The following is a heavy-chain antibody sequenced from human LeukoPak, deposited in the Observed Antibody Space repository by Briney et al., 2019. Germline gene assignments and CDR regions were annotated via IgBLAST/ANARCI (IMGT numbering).Heavy chain of an antibody. CDR1: GFTFGNYP. D-gene: IGHD5-24*01. CDR2: ISTTSTTI. CDR3: ARDGFKWADC. J-gene: IGHJ4*02. V-gene: IGHV3-48*01. Sequence: GGSLRLSCVGSGFTFGNYPMNWVRQAPGEGLEWVAYISTTSTTILYADSVKGRFTISRDSANSSLFLQMNSLRVEDTALYFCARDGFKWADCWGQGTLVTVSS.